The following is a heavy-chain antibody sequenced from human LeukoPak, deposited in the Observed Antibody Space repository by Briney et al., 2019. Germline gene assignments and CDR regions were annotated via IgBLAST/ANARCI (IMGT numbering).Heavy chain of an antibody. Sequence: GASVKVSCKASGYIFTGYYMHWVRQAPGQGLEWMGWINPNSGDTNYAQKFQGRVTMTRDTSISTAYMELSRLRSDDTAVYYCARAGTYYDILTGYYLYNWFDPWGQGTLVTVSS. CDR2: INPNSGDT. J-gene: IGHJ5*02. V-gene: IGHV1-2*02. CDR1: GYIFTGYY. CDR3: ARAGTYYDILTGYYLYNWFDP. D-gene: IGHD3-9*01.